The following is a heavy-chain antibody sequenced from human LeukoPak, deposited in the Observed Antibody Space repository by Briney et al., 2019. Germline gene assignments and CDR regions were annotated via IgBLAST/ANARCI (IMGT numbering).Heavy chain of an antibody. D-gene: IGHD5-12*01. CDR2: IYTSGST. Sequence: SETLSLTCTVSGGSISSYYWSWIRQPAGKGLEWIGRIYTSGSTNYNPSLKSRVTISVATSKNQFSLKLSSVTAADTAVYYCARDPRVATIRPAGAFDIWGQGTMVTVSS. CDR3: ARDPRVATIRPAGAFDI. J-gene: IGHJ3*02. V-gene: IGHV4-4*07. CDR1: GGSISSYY.